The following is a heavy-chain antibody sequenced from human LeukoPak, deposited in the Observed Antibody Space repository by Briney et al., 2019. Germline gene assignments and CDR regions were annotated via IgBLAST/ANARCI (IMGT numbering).Heavy chain of an antibody. D-gene: IGHD2-2*01. J-gene: IGHJ6*02. CDR1: GYTFTSYG. CDR2: ISAYNGNT. Sequence: ASVKVSCKASGYTFTSYGISWVRQAPAQGLEGMGWISAYNGNTNYAQKLQGRVTMTTDTSTSTAYMELRSLRSDDTAVYYCASSVVVDYYYGMDVWGQGTTVTVSS. V-gene: IGHV1-18*01. CDR3: ASSVVVDYYYGMDV.